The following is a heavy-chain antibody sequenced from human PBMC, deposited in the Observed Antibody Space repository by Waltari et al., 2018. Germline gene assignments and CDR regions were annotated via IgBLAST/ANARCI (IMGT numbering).Heavy chain of an antibody. Sequence: QVQLVQSGAEVKKPGSSVKISCKASGYLFANYYMHWVRQAPGQGLEWVGIINPTGLRKTYAHKFQGRVTMTRDTSTSTVYMELSSLTSEDTAVYYCARDLSPGTFDYWGQGSLVTVSS. CDR1: GYLFANYY. CDR3: ARDLSPGTFDY. D-gene: IGHD3-3*02. J-gene: IGHJ4*02. V-gene: IGHV1-46*01. CDR2: INPTGLRK.